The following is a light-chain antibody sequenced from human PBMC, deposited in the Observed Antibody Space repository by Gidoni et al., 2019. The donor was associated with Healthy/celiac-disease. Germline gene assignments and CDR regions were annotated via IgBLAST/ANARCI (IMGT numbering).Light chain of an antibody. V-gene: IGKV4-1*01. Sequence: DLLMTQSSDSLALSLSEKATIHCKSSKSVLYSSNNKNYLAWYQQKPGQPPKLLIYWASTRESGVPDRFSGSGSGTDFTLTISSLQAEDVAVYYCQQYYSTPLTFGGGTKVEIK. J-gene: IGKJ4*01. CDR1: KSVLYSSNNKNY. CDR3: QQYYSTPLT. CDR2: WAS.